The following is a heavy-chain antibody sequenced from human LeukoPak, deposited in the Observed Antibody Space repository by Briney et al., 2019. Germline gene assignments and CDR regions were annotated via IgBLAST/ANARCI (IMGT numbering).Heavy chain of an antibody. CDR1: GFTYSSYA. CDR3: AKDPNYCSSTSCYPEYFQH. CDR2: ISGSGGST. D-gene: IGHD2-2*01. J-gene: IGHJ1*01. V-gene: IGHV3-23*01. Sequence: GGSLRLSCAASGFTYSSYAMSWVHQAPGKGLEWVSAISGSGGSTYYADSVKGRFTISRDNSKNTLYLQMNSLRAEDSAVYYCAKDPNYCSSTSCYPEYFQHWGQGTLVTVSS.